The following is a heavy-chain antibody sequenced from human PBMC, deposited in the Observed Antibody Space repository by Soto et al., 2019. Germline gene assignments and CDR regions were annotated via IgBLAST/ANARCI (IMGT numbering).Heavy chain of an antibody. J-gene: IGHJ4*02. CDR1: GFTFSSYG. CDR3: AKGFGDGYNYNY. CDR2: ISYDGSNK. D-gene: IGHD5-12*01. Sequence: QVQLVESGGGVVQPGRSLRLSCAASGFTFSSYGMHWARQAPGKGLEWVAVISYDGSNKYYADSVKGRFTISRDNSKNTLYLQMNSLRAEDTAVYYCAKGFGDGYNYNYWGQGTLVTVSS. V-gene: IGHV3-30*18.